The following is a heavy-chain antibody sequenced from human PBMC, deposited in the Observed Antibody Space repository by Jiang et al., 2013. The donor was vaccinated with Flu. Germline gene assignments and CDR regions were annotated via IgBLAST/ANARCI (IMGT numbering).Heavy chain of an antibody. Sequence: ESGGGLVQPGGSLRLSCAASGFTFSGEWMTWLRQTPGEGLEWVANINEDGAHTNYLDSVKGRFTVSRDNPRNSLYLQMNSLRVEDTAIYYCAIVGSSSFPNWGQGTLVTVSS. D-gene: IGHD6-6*01. J-gene: IGHJ4*02. CDR3: AIVGSSSFPN. CDR1: GFTFSGEW. CDR2: INEDGAHT. V-gene: IGHV3-7*03.